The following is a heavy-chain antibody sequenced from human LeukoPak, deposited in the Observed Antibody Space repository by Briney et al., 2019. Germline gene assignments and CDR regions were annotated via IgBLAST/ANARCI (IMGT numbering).Heavy chain of an antibody. J-gene: IGHJ4*02. CDR1: GGTFNSYA. Sequence: GASVEVSCKASGGTFNSYAISWVRQAPGQGLEWMGRIIPIFGIANYAQKFQGRVTITADQSTSTAYMELSSLRSEDTAVYYCARVVAAAGLDYWGQGTLVTVSS. CDR2: IIPIFGIA. V-gene: IGHV1-69*04. CDR3: ARVVAAAGLDY. D-gene: IGHD6-13*01.